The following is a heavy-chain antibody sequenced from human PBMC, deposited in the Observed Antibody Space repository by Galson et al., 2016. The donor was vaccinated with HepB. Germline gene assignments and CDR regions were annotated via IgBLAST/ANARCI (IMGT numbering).Heavy chain of an antibody. CDR3: ARGGLLRFLEWLSDYYGMDV. D-gene: IGHD3-3*01. Sequence: SETLSLTCAVYGGSFSGCYWSWIRQPPGKGLEWIGEINHSGSTNYNPSLKSRVTISVDTSKNQFSLKLSSVTAADTAVYYCARGGLLRFLEWLSDYYGMDVWGKGTTVTVSS. CDR2: INHSGST. CDR1: GGSFSGCY. V-gene: IGHV4-34*01. J-gene: IGHJ6*04.